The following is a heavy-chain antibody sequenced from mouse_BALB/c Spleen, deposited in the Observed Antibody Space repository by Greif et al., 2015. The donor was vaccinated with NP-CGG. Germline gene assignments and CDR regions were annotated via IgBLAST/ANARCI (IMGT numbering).Heavy chain of an antibody. CDR3: ARYDYWFAD. V-gene: IGHV1-7*01. CDR2: INPSTGYA. Sequence: QVQLQHPGAELAKPGASVKMSCKASGYTFTSYWMHWVKQRPGQGLEWIGYINPSTGYAEYNQKFKDKATLTADKSSSTAYMQLSRLTSEDSAVYYCARYDYWFADWGQGTLVTVSA. CDR1: GYTFTSYW. J-gene: IGHJ3*01. D-gene: IGHD2-4*01.